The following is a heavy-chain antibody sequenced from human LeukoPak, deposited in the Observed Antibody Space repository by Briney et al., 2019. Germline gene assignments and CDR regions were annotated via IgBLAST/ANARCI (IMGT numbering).Heavy chain of an antibody. V-gene: IGHV4-39*01. CDR1: GDSISSNSYY. D-gene: IGHD3-22*01. J-gene: IGHJ4*02. CDR2: GFYSGST. CDR3: ARHPFYYDSSGLLQLDGLDF. Sequence: SETLSLTCTVSGDSISSNSYYWGWVRQPPGKGLEWIGSGFYSGSTYYNPSLKSRVTISVDTSKNQFSQKLNSVTAADTAVYYCARHPFYYDSSGLLQLDGLDFWGRGILVTVSS.